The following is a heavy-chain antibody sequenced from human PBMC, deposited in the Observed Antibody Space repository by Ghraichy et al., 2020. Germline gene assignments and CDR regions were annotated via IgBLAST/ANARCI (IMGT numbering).Heavy chain of an antibody. Sequence: ETLSLTCAVYGGSFSGYYWSWIRQPPGKGLEWIGEINHSGSTNYNPSLKSRVTISVDTSKNQFSLKLSSVTAADTAVYYCAEKWQWGFDYWGQGTLVTVSS. D-gene: IGHD6-19*01. CDR2: INHSGST. V-gene: IGHV4-34*01. CDR1: GGSFSGYY. J-gene: IGHJ4*02. CDR3: AEKWQWGFDY.